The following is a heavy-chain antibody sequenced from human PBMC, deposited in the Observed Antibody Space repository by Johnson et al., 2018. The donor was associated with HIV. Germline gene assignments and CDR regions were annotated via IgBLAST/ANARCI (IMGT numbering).Heavy chain of an antibody. V-gene: IGHV3-30*02. D-gene: IGHD6-6*01. Sequence: QVLLVESGGGVVQPGGSLRLSCAASGFTFSNYDIHWVRQAPGKGLEWVAFIRYDGTNKHYADSVRGRFTISRDNSKNTLYLQMKSLSPEDTAVYFCAVTSIAGRPKWQDAFDMWGHGTMVTVSS. CDR1: GFTFSNYD. CDR2: IRYDGTNK. CDR3: AVTSIAGRPKWQDAFDM. J-gene: IGHJ3*02.